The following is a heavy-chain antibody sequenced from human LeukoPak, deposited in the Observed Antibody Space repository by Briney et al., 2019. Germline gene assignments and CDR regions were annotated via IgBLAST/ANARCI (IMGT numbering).Heavy chain of an antibody. CDR1: GFTFSSYS. CDR2: ISSSSSYI. D-gene: IGHD4-17*01. CDR3: ARDSRRSRTTSVYCYGMDV. J-gene: IGHJ6*02. V-gene: IGHV3-21*01. Sequence: GGSLRLSCAASGFTFSSYSMNWVRQAPGKGLEWVSSISSSSSYIYYADSVKGRFTISRDNAKNSLYLQMNSLRAEDTAVYYCARDSRRSRTTSVYCYGMDVWGQGTTVTVSS.